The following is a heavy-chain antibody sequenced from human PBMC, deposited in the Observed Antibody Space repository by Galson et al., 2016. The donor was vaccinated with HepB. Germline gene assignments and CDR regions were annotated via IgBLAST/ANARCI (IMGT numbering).Heavy chain of an antibody. CDR3: TKDGGTWGYYYGGWNLDL. CDR1: GFTFRDST. D-gene: IGHD3-16*01. V-gene: IGHV3-23*01. CDR2: ITGSGVSS. J-gene: IGHJ2*01. Sequence: SLRLSCAASGFTFRDSTMTWVRQAPGKGLHWVSTITGSGVSSYYADSVKGRFTTSRDNSKNILYLQMNSLRADDTAVYYCTKDGGTWGYYYGGWNLDLWGRGTLVTVSS.